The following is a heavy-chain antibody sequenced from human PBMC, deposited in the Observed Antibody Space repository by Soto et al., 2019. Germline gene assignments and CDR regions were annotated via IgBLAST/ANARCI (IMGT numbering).Heavy chain of an antibody. Sequence: SEPLSLTCAVSVYSISSGYYCGCIRQPPGKGLEWIGSIYHSGSTYYNPSLKSRVTISVDTSKNQFSLKLSSVTAADTAVYYCAKGFNNNWEVFDPWGQGTPVTVSS. CDR3: AKGFNNNWEVFDP. CDR2: IYHSGST. J-gene: IGHJ5*02. V-gene: IGHV4-38-2*01. D-gene: IGHD1-1*01. CDR1: VYSISSGYY.